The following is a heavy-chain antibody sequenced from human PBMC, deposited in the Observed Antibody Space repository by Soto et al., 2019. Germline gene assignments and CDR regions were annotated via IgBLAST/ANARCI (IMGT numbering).Heavy chain of an antibody. CDR3: ARVGNSGSFPYFDY. D-gene: IGHD1-26*01. J-gene: IGHJ4*02. CDR2: ISAYNGNT. CDR1: GYTFTSYG. V-gene: IGHV1-18*01. Sequence: GASVKVSCKASGYTFTSYGISWVRQAPGQGLEWMGWISAYNGNTNYAEKLQGRVTMTTDTSTSTAYMELRSLRSDDTALYYCARVGNSGSFPYFDYWGQGTLVTVSS.